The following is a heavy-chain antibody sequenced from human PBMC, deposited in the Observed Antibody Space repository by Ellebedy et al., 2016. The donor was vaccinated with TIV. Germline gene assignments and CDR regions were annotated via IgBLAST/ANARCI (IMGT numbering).Heavy chain of an antibody. CDR2: VNPSGTT. CDR1: GGSFTSYF. D-gene: IGHD3-10*01. CDR3: ARARGQYLYGSGSYFTN. J-gene: IGHJ4*02. V-gene: IGHV4-34*01. Sequence: MPSETLSLTCAVYGGSFTSYFWSWIRQPPGKGLEWLGDVNPSGTTNDNPSLKTRVTISVDTPKKQFYLRLTSVTAADTAVYYCARARGQYLYGSGSYFTNWGQGEVVTVSS.